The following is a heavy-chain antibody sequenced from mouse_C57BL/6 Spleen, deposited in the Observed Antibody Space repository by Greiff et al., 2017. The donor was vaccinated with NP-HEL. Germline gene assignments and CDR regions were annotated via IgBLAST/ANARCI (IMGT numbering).Heavy chain of an antibody. CDR2: IDPSDSYT. CDR3: AYYRTSFDY. D-gene: IGHD2-14*01. J-gene: IGHJ2*01. V-gene: IGHV1-50*01. CDR1: GYTFTSYW. Sequence: QVQLQQSGAELVKPGASVKLSCKASGYTFTSYWMQWVKQRPGQGLEWIGEIDPSDSYTNYTQKFKGKATLTVDTSSSTAYMQLSSLTSEDSAVYYWAYYRTSFDYWGQGTTLTVSS.